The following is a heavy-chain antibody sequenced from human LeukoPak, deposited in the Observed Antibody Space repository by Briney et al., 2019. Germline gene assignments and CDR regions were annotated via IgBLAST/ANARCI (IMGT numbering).Heavy chain of an antibody. CDR1: GGSISSSSYY. D-gene: IGHD3-16*02. J-gene: IGHJ4*02. V-gene: IGHV4-39*07. CDR3: AREDYDYVWGSYRLEYYFDY. Sequence: SETLSLTCTVSGGSISSSSYYWGWIRQPPGKGLEWIGEINHSGSTNYNPSLKSRVTISVDTSKNQFSLKLSSVTAADTAVYYCAREDYDYVWGSYRLEYYFDYWGQGTLVTVSS. CDR2: INHSGST.